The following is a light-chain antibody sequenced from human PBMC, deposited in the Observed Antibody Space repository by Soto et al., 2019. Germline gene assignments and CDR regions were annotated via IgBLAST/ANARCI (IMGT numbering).Light chain of an antibody. Sequence: DIQMTQSPSALSASVGDRVTITCRASQSIDSWLAWYQQKPGKAPKLLFYKASTLETGVPSRFSGSGSGTEFTLAITSLQPDDFATYFCQQYNSFPNTFGQGTKLEIK. CDR2: KAS. J-gene: IGKJ2*01. CDR3: QQYNSFPNT. V-gene: IGKV1-5*03. CDR1: QSIDSW.